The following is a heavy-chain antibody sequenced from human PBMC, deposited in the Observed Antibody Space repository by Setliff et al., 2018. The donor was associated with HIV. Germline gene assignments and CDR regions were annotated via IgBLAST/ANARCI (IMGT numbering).Heavy chain of an antibody. CDR2: MNPKSGNT. CDR3: ARDRGVYCISSSCYSPVDAFDI. CDR1: GYNFTSHD. Sequence: GASVKVSCKASGYNFTSHDINWVRQAPGQGLEWMGWMNPKSGNTNYAQKLQGRVTVATDTSTSTAYMELRSLRSDDTAVYYCARDRGVYCISSSCYSPVDAFDIWGQGTMVTVSS. D-gene: IGHD2-2*01. J-gene: IGHJ3*02. V-gene: IGHV1-18*01.